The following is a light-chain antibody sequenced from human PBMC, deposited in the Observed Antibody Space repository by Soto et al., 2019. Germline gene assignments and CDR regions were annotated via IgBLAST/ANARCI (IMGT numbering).Light chain of an antibody. Sequence: QSALTQPPSASGSPGQSVTISCTGTSRDVGGYNYVSWYQQHPGKAPKLMIYQVTKRPSGVPDRFSASKSGNTASLTVSGLQAEDEAHYYCTSYAGDNNVVFGGGTKLTVL. CDR3: TSYAGDNNVV. J-gene: IGLJ2*01. CDR1: SRDVGGYNY. V-gene: IGLV2-8*01. CDR2: QVT.